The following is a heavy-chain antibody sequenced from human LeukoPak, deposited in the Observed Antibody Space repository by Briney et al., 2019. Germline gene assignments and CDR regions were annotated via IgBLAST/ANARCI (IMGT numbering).Heavy chain of an antibody. Sequence: GESLKISCNGSGYSFTSHRIGWVRQMPGKGLEWVGIIYPGDSDTRYSPSFEGQVIISVDKTISTAYLQWSSLKASDTAVYYCARRYCSGGICYYFDQWGQGTLVTVSS. CDR3: ARRYCSGGICYYFDQ. D-gene: IGHD2-15*01. CDR1: GYSFTSHR. J-gene: IGHJ4*02. CDR2: IYPGDSDT. V-gene: IGHV5-51*01.